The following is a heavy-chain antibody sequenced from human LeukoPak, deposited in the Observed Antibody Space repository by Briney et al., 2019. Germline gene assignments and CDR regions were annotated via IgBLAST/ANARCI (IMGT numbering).Heavy chain of an antibody. V-gene: IGHV1-69*06. CDR3: ARDAAPIMVRGADAFDI. CDR1: GFTFSSYA. CDR2: IIPIFGTA. J-gene: IGHJ3*02. D-gene: IGHD3-10*01. Sequence: GGSLRLSCAASGFTFSSYAISWVRQAPGQGLEWMGGIIPIFGTANYAQKFQGRVTITADKSTSTAYMELSSLRSEDTAVYYCARDAAPIMVRGADAFDIWGQGTMVTVSS.